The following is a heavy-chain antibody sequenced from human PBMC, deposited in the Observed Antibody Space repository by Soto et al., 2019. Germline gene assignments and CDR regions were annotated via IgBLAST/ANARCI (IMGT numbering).Heavy chain of an antibody. CDR2: IRSKAYGGTT. Sequence: GGSLRLSCTASGFTFGDYAMSWFRQAPGKGLEWVGFIRSKAYGGTTEYAASVKGRFTISRDDSKSIAYLQMNSLKTEDTAVYYCTRDGSGGPRLWFDPWGQGTLVTVSS. D-gene: IGHD2-15*01. J-gene: IGHJ5*02. V-gene: IGHV3-49*03. CDR1: GFTFGDYA. CDR3: TRDGSGGPRLWFDP.